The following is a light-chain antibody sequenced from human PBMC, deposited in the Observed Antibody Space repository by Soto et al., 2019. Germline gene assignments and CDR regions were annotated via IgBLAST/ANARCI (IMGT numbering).Light chain of an antibody. CDR2: AAS. Sequence: DIQVTQSPSSLSASVGDRVTITCRASQDIKNYLNWYQRKPGTAPRLLIYAASILQTGVPSSFSARGSGTEFALNISSLQPGYVGTYYCQQGFSLPWTFGQGTTVEVK. V-gene: IGKV1-39*01. CDR1: QDIKNY. CDR3: QQGFSLPWT. J-gene: IGKJ1*01.